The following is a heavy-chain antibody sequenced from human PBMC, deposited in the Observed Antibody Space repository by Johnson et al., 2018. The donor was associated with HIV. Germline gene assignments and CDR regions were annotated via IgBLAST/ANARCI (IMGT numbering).Heavy chain of an antibody. CDR1: GFTFNNYD. Sequence: MLLVESGGGLVQPGESLRLSCAGSGFTFNNYDMHWVRQSTGKGLEWVSGIGTTGDVFYAGSVKDRFTISRDNAKDSLYLDMKSLRAGDTALYFCAMGSYDGDAFDVWGRGTVVAVSS. V-gene: IGHV3-13*01. CDR2: IGTTGDV. CDR3: AMGSYDGDAFDV. J-gene: IGHJ3*01. D-gene: IGHD3-10*01.